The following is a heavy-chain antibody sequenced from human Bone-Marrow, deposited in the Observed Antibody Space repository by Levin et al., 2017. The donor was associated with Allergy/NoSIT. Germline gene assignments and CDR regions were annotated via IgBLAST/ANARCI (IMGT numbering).Heavy chain of an antibody. D-gene: IGHD4-23*01. CDR2: IYYSGST. CDR1: GGSISSGDYY. CDR3: ARAEVGYGGTHLFDP. J-gene: IGHJ5*02. Sequence: SQTLSLTCTVSGGSISSGDYYWSWIRQPPGKGLEWIGYIYYSGSTYYNPSLKSRVTISVDTSKNQFSLKLSSVTAADTAVYYCARAEVGYGGTHLFDPWGQGTLVTVSS. V-gene: IGHV4-30-4*01.